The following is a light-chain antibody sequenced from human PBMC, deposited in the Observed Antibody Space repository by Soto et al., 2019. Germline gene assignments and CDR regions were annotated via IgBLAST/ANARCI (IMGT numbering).Light chain of an antibody. CDR3: SSYTSSSTFYV. Sequence: QSVLTQPASVSGSPGQSITISCTGTSSDVGGYNYVSWYQQHPGKAPKLMIYDVSNRPSGVSNRCSGSKSGNTASLTISGLQAEDEADYYCSSYTSSSTFYVFGTGTKLTVL. CDR2: DVS. CDR1: SSDVGGYNY. V-gene: IGLV2-14*01. J-gene: IGLJ1*01.